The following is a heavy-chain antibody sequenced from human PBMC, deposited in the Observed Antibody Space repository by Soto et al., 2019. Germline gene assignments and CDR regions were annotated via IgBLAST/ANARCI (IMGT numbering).Heavy chain of an antibody. CDR3: AREAYDILTGYYVSSGYYFDY. D-gene: IGHD3-9*01. V-gene: IGHV4-31*03. Sequence: SETLSLTCTVSGGSISSGGYYWSWIRQHPGKGLEWIGYIYYSGSTYYNPSLKSRVTISVDTSKNQFSLKLSSVTAADTAVYYCAREAYDILTGYYVSSGYYFDYWGQGTLVTVSS. CDR1: GGSISSGGYY. CDR2: IYYSGST. J-gene: IGHJ4*02.